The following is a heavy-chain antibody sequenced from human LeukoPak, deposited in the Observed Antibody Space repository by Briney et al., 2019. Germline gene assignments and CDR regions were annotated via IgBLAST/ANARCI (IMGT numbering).Heavy chain of an antibody. Sequence: PSETLSLTCTVSGASITSGYHFWSWIRQPAGKGLEWIGRIDPSGSTNYSPSLESRVSMSLDMSENQFSLKLSSVTAAGTAIYYCARGRDGNTMLDYWGQGTLVTVSS. CDR3: ARGRDGNTMLDY. V-gene: IGHV4-61*02. J-gene: IGHJ4*02. D-gene: IGHD5-24*01. CDR2: IDPSGST. CDR1: GASITSGYHF.